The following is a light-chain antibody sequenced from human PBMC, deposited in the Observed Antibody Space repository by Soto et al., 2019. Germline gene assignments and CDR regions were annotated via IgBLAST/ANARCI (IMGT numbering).Light chain of an antibody. CDR1: SSNIGSNT. CDR3: AAWDDSLNGVV. J-gene: IGLJ2*01. Sequence: QSVLTQPPSASGTPGQRVTISCSGSSSNIGSNTVNWYQQLPGTAPKLLIYSNNQRPSGVPDRFSGSKSGTSASLAISGLPSEHEADYYCAAWDDSLNGVVFGGGTTLTVL. CDR2: SNN. V-gene: IGLV1-44*01.